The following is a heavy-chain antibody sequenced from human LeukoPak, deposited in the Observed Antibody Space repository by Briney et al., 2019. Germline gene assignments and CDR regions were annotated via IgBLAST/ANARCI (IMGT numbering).Heavy chain of an antibody. J-gene: IGHJ6*02. V-gene: IGHV4-4*07. CDR1: GGSISSYS. CDR3: ARDGRGMVVAGNYYYGMDV. CDR2: IYPRESP. D-gene: IGHD6-19*01. Sequence: SETLSLTCTVSGGSISSYSWSWMRQPAGKGLEWIGRIYPRESPNYNPSLKSRVTMSVDTSKNQFSLKLSSVTAADAAVYYCARDGRGMVVAGNYYYGMDVWGQGTTVTVSS.